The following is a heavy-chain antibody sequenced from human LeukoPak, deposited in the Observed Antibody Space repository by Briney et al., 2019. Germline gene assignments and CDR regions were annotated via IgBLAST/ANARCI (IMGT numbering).Heavy chain of an antibody. V-gene: IGHV5-51*01. J-gene: IGHJ6*02. CDR1: GYSFTSYW. Sequence: PGESLKISCKGSGYSFTSYWIGWVRQMPGKGLEWVGIIYPGDSDTRYSPSFQGQATISADKSISTAYLQWSSLKASDTAMYYCARQWFSGWGDYAESSYYYGMDVWGQGTTVTVSS. CDR2: IYPGDSDT. CDR3: ARQWFSGWGDYAESSYYYGMDV. D-gene: IGHD4-17*01.